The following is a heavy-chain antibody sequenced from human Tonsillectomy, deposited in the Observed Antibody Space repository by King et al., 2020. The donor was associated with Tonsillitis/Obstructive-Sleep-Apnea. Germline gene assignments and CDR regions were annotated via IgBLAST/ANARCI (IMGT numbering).Heavy chain of an antibody. Sequence: GLEWFGEINHTGNTNYNPSRKSRVTMSVDMSKNQFSLKLSSVTAADTAVYYCAGGDYGDSYYFDYWGQGTLVTVSS. V-gene: IGHV4-34*01. CDR3: AGGDYGDSYYFDY. D-gene: IGHD4-17*01. CDR2: INHTGNT. J-gene: IGHJ4*02.